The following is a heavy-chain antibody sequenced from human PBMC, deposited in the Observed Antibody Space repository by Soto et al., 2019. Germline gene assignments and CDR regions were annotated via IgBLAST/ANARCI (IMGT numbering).Heavy chain of an antibody. CDR1: GGTFSSYT. D-gene: IGHD2-15*01. Sequence: QVQLVQSGAEVKKPGSSVKVSCKASGGTFSSYTISWVRQAPGQRLEWMGRIIPILGIANYAQKFQGRVTITADKSTSTAYMELSSLRSEDTAVYYCARACSGGSCGVDYWGQGTLVTVSS. CDR3: ARACSGGSCGVDY. CDR2: IIPILGIA. J-gene: IGHJ4*02. V-gene: IGHV1-69*02.